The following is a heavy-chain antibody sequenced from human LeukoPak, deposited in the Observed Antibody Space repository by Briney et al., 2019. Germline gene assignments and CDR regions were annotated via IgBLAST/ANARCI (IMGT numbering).Heavy chain of an antibody. CDR2: INTDESNA. CDR3: GRGGDGINV. V-gene: IGHV3-74*01. J-gene: IGHJ3*01. Sequence: PGGSLRLSCAASGFTFSNYLMHWVRQAPGRGLGWVSRINTDESNAYADSVKGRFTISSDKDKNTLYLQMNGLRAEDTAVYFCGRGGDGINVWGQGTTVIVSS. CDR1: GFTFSNYL.